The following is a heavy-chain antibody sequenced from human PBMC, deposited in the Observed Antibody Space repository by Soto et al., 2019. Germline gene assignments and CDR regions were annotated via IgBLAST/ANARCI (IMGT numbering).Heavy chain of an antibody. V-gene: IGHV3-74*01. D-gene: IGHD1-7*01. CDR2: INSDGSST. CDR1: GFTFSSYW. J-gene: IGHJ6*02. Sequence: EVQLVESGGGLVQPGGSLRLSCAASGFTFSSYWMHWVRQAPGKGLVWVSRINSDGSSTSYADSVKGRFTIPRDNAKNTLYLQMNSLRAEDTAVYYCARVSPYNWNYVGSGYYYYYYGMDVWGQGTTVTVSS. CDR3: ARVSPYNWNYVGSGYYYYYYGMDV.